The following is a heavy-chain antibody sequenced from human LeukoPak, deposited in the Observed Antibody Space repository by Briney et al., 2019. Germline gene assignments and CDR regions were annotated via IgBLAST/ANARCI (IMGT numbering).Heavy chain of an antibody. CDR2: IIPIFGTA. Sequence: ASVKVSCKASGGTFSSYAISWVRQAPGQGLEWMGGIIPIFGTANYAQKFQGRVTITADESTSTAYMELSSLRSEDTAVYYCAREVGYYDSSGTEVDAFDTWGQGTMVTVSS. D-gene: IGHD3-22*01. CDR1: GGTFSSYA. CDR3: AREVGYYDSSGTEVDAFDT. J-gene: IGHJ3*02. V-gene: IGHV1-69*01.